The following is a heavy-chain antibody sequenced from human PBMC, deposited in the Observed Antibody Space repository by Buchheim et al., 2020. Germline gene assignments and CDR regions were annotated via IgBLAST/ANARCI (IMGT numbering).Heavy chain of an antibody. CDR3: ARGVMGYGDYGGAVGY. J-gene: IGHJ4*02. Sequence: QVQLQESGPGLVKPSQTLSLTCTVSGGSISSGGYCWSWIRQHPGKGLEWIGYIYYSGSTYYNPSLKSRVTISVDTSKNQFSLKLSSVTAADTAVYYCARGVMGYGDYGGAVGYWGQGTL. V-gene: IGHV4-31*03. CDR1: GGSISSGGYC. D-gene: IGHD4-17*01. CDR2: IYYSGST.